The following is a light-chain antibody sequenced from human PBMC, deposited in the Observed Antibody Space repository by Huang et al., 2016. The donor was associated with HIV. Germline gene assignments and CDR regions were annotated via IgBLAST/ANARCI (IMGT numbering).Light chain of an antibody. CDR3: QQYHAFPLT. CDR1: QDINTY. V-gene: IGKV1D-8*03. Sequence: VIWMTPSPPFVSASTGDRVTINCRLGQDINTYLAWYQQKPGKASELLIYSASVLQDGVPSRFNGSGSGTQFSLTISCLQTEDFATYFCQQYHAFPLTFGAGTKVEI. J-gene: IGKJ4*01. CDR2: SAS.